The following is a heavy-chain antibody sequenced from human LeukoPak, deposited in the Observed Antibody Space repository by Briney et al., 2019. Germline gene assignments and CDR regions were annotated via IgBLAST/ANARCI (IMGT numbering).Heavy chain of an antibody. CDR2: ISYDGSNK. Sequence: GGSLRLSCAASGVTFSRYGMHWVRQAPGKGLEWVTAISYDGSNKYYADSVKGRFTISRDNSKNTLYVQMNSLRAEDTAVYYCAKEGYSRGYYSYYYMDVWGKGTTVTVSS. CDR3: AKEGYSRGYYSYYYMDV. CDR1: GVTFSRYG. J-gene: IGHJ6*03. D-gene: IGHD6-13*01. V-gene: IGHV3-30*04.